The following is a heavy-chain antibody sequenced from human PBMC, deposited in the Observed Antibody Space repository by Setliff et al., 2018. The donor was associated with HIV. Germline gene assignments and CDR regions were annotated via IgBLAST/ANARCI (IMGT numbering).Heavy chain of an antibody. CDR1: GFSFNNAW. CDR3: TRNNVAWYQPLGYFDL. D-gene: IGHD2-2*01. J-gene: IGHJ2*01. Sequence: GGSLRLSCAASGFSFNNAWMSWVRQAPGKGLEWVGRIQSKTDGGTTDYAAPVKGRFTISRGDSRKTLYLQMNSLRTEDTAVYYCTRNNVAWYQPLGYFDLWGRGNQVTVSS. CDR2: IQSKTDGGTT. V-gene: IGHV3-15*01.